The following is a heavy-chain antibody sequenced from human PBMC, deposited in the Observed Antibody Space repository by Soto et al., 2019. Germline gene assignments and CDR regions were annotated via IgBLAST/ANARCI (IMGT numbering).Heavy chain of an antibody. J-gene: IGHJ4*02. Sequence: EVQLLESGGGLVQPGGSLRLSCAASEFTFSSYAMSWVRQAPGKGLEWVSAISGSGGSTYYADSVKGRFTISRDNSKNTLYLQMNSLRAEDTAVYYCAKDSLKNVYGDSLDYWGQGTLVTVSS. V-gene: IGHV3-23*01. CDR1: EFTFSSYA. CDR3: AKDSLKNVYGDSLDY. CDR2: ISGSGGST. D-gene: IGHD4-17*01.